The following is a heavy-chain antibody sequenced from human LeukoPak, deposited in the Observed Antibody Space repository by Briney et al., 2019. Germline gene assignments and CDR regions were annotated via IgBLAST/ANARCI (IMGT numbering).Heavy chain of an antibody. CDR2: IPYDGSIK. D-gene: IGHD3-22*01. CDR1: GFPFSSYS. J-gene: IGHJ2*01. Sequence: GRSLRLSCAASGFPFSSYSIHWVRQAPGKGLEWVAVIPYDGSIKYYADSVKGRFTISRDNSKNTLLLQLNSLKAEDTAVYYCARDLGRSGIGVVIYWYFDLWGRGTLVTVSS. V-gene: IGHV3-30-3*01. CDR3: ARDLGRSGIGVVIYWYFDL.